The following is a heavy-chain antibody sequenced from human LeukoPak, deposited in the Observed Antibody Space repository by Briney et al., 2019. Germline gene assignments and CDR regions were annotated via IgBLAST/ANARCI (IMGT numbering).Heavy chain of an antibody. J-gene: IGHJ3*02. D-gene: IGHD6-19*01. Sequence: PSETLSLTCTVSGGSISVFYWNWIRQPPGKGLEWIGYVYYSGSTNYNPSLKSRVTISVDTSKNQFSLKLSSVTAADTAVYYCARRLAVAGTEAFDIWGQGTMVTVSS. CDR1: GGSISVFY. CDR3: ARRLAVAGTEAFDI. V-gene: IGHV4-59*08. CDR2: VYYSGST.